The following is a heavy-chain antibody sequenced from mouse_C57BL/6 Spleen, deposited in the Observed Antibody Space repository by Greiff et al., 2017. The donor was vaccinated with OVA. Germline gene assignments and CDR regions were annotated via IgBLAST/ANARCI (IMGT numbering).Heavy chain of an antibody. D-gene: IGHD1-1*01. CDR2: IHPSDSDT. CDR1: GYTFTSYW. V-gene: IGHV1-74*01. Sequence: QVQLQQPGAELVKPGASVKVSCKASGYTFTSYWMHWVKQRPGQGLEWIGRIHPSDSDTNYNQKFKGKATLTEDKASSTAYMQLSSLTSEDSSVYYCAISYYGSRMGYYFDYWGQGTTLTVSS. CDR3: AISYYGSRMGYYFDY. J-gene: IGHJ2*01.